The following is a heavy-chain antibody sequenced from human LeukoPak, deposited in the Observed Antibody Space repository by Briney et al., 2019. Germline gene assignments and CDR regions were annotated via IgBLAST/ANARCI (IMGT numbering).Heavy chain of an antibody. CDR1: GFTFSSYW. V-gene: IGHV3-74*01. CDR2: INGDGSST. Sequence: GGSLRLSCAASGFTFSSYWMHWVRQAPGKGLVWVSRINGDGSSTSYADSVKGRFTISRDNAKNTLYLQMNSLRAEDTAVYCCARMGPYGSGSYAVDYWGQGTLVTVSS. J-gene: IGHJ4*02. CDR3: ARMGPYGSGSYAVDY. D-gene: IGHD3-10*01.